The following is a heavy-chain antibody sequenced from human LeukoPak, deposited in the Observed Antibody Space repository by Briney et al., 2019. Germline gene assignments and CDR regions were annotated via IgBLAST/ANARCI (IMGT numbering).Heavy chain of an antibody. CDR3: ARNSYYYDSSGYSYNWFDP. D-gene: IGHD3-22*01. Sequence: SETLSLTCTVSGGYISSHYWSWIRPPPGKGLEGIGYIYYSGSTNYNPSLKSRVTISVNTSKNQFSLKLSSVTAADAAVYYCARNSYYYDSSGYSYNWFDPWGQGTLVTVSS. CDR2: IYYSGST. J-gene: IGHJ5*02. V-gene: IGHV4-59*11. CDR1: GGYISSHY.